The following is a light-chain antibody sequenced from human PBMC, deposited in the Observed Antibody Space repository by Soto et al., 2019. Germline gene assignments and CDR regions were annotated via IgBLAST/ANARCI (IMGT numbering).Light chain of an antibody. CDR2: GAS. V-gene: IGKV3-20*01. Sequence: EIVLTQSPGTLSLSPGERATLSCRASQKISSRYLAWYLQKPGQAPRLLIYGASNRATGTPDRFSGSGSGTDFTLTISRLEPEDFAVYYCQQYGSSPRTFGQGTKVDIK. CDR1: QKISSRY. CDR3: QQYGSSPRT. J-gene: IGKJ1*01.